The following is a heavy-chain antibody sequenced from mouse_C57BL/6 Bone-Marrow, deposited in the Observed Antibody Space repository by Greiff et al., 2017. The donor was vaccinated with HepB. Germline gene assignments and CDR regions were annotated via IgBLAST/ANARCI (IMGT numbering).Heavy chain of an antibody. Sequence: EVKLMESGGGLVQPGGSLKLSCAASGFTFSDYGMAWVRQAPGKGPEWVAFISNLAYSIYYADTVTGRFTISRENAKNTLYLEMSSLRSEDTAMYYCARKGDYYGSSYWYFDVWGTGTTVTVSS. J-gene: IGHJ1*03. D-gene: IGHD1-1*01. CDR1: GFTFSDYG. V-gene: IGHV5-15*01. CDR2: ISNLAYSI. CDR3: ARKGDYYGSSYWYFDV.